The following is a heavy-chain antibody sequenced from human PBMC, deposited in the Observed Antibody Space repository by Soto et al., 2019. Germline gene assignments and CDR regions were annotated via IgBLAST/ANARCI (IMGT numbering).Heavy chain of an antibody. CDR1: GYTFSNHY. V-gene: IGHV1-46*01. D-gene: IGHD5-12*01. CDR2: INPSGGST. Sequence: QVQLVQSGAEVKKPGASVKVSCKASGYTFSNHYIHWVRHVPGQGLEWMGVINPSGGSTHFAQKFQGRVTMTRVTSTNTVYMELSSLIPEDTAVYYCARSGGYSRYAYYDAMDVWGQGTTVTVSS. CDR3: ARSGGYSRYAYYDAMDV. J-gene: IGHJ6*02.